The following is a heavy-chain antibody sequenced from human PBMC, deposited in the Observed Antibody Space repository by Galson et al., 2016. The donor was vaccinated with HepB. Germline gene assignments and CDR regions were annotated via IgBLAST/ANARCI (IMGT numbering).Heavy chain of an antibody. CDR2: IYHSGTT. J-gene: IGHJ4*02. CDR1: GGSVSSSTYY. D-gene: IGHD3-3*01. V-gene: IGHV4-39*01. CDR3: ARSYGGMIPRFLGAY. Sequence: SETLSLTCSVSGGSVSSSTYYWGWIRQPPGKGLEWIGSIYHSGTTYYNPSLKSRVALSMDTSKNQFSLSLSSVAATDTAVYYCARSYGGMIPRFLGAYWGQGTLVTVSS.